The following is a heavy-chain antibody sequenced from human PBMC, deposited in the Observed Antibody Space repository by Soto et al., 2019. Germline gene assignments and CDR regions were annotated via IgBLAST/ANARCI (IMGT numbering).Heavy chain of an antibody. D-gene: IGHD3-3*01. CDR2: ISDDGNKK. V-gene: IGHV3-30*18. CDR3: AKRRNVLRFLEWSSGMEV. J-gene: IGHJ6*02. Sequence: QVQLVESGGGVVQPGRSLRLSCAASGFTFSSYGIHWVRQAPGKGLEWVAFISDDGNKKYYADSVKGRFTISRDNFRNTLYLQMNSLRGEDTAVYYCAKRRNVLRFLEWSSGMEVWGQGTTVNVSS. CDR1: GFTFSSYG.